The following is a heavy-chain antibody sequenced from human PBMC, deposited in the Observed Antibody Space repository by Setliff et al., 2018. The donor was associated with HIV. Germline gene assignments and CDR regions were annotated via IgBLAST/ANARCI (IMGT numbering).Heavy chain of an antibody. Sequence: SETLSLTCAVSGGSINSGGYSWSWIRQPPGKGLEWIGYIYYSGSTYYNPSLKSRVTISVDTSRNQFSLKLSSVTAADTAVYYCARGLSFYDPGGFDYWGQGTLVTVSS. D-gene: IGHD3-22*01. CDR2: IYYSGST. V-gene: IGHV4-30-2*05. J-gene: IGHJ4*02. CDR3: ARGLSFYDPGGFDY. CDR1: GGSINSGGYS.